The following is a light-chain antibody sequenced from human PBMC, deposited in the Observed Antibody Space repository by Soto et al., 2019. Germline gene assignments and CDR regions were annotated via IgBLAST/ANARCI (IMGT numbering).Light chain of an antibody. CDR3: QQRHMWPIT. J-gene: IGKJ5*01. Sequence: EVVLTQSPVTPSLSPGERATLSCRASQSFRGLLAWYQQKTGQAPRILIYDAYNRATGIPPRFSGSGSGTDFTLTISSLEPEDSAIYYCQQRHMWPITFGQGTRLEIK. CDR2: DAY. V-gene: IGKV3-11*01. CDR1: QSFRGL.